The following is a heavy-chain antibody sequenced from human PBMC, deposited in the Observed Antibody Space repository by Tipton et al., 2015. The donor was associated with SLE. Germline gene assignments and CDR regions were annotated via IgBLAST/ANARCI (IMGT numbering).Heavy chain of an antibody. J-gene: IGHJ4*02. CDR2: IHYSGKT. V-gene: IGHV4-59*11. Sequence: LRLSCTVSGGSIDYHYWSWIRQTPGKGLEYIGFIHYSGKTDSHPSLKSRVTISVDTSKNQFSLKLSSVTAADTAVYYCARDYYYGSGSYAPLDYWGQGTLVTVSS. CDR1: GGSIDYHY. CDR3: ARDYYYGSGSYAPLDY. D-gene: IGHD3-10*01.